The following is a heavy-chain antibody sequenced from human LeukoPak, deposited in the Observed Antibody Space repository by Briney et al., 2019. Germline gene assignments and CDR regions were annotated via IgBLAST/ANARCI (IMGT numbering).Heavy chain of an antibody. CDR1: GGHFSGYY. CDR2: INHNSGP. CDR3: GRATGAPYYDFTF. D-gene: IGHD3-3*01. Sequence: AETLLLTCAVHGGHFSGYYWSSIRRPPGKGLEWIRDINHNSGPHYNLSLQSRVTISVDTSKKQFSLKLSSVTAADTAVYFCGRATGAPYYDFTFWGRGTPVTVSS. J-gene: IGHJ4*02. V-gene: IGHV4-34*01.